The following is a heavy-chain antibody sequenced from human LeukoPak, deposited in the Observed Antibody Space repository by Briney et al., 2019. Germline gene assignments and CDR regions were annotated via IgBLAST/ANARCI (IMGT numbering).Heavy chain of an antibody. CDR3: AKDKGRHYYYGMDV. D-gene: IGHD3-10*01. CDR1: GFTFDDYA. Sequence: GRSLRLSCAASGFTFDDYAMHWVRQAPGKGLEWVSGISWNSGSIGYADSVKGRFTISRDNAKNFLYLQMNSLRAEDTALYYCAKDKGRHYYYGMDVWGQGTTVSVSS. J-gene: IGHJ6*02. V-gene: IGHV3-9*01. CDR2: ISWNSGSI.